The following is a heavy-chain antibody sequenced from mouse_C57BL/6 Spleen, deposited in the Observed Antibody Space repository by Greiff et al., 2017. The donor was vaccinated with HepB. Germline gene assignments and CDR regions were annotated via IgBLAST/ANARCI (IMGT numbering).Heavy chain of an antibody. CDR3: ARNDYYGTWFAY. V-gene: IGHV8-8*01. D-gene: IGHD1-2*01. CDR2: IWWDDDK. CDR1: GFSLSTFGMG. J-gene: IGHJ3*01. Sequence: QVTLKESGPGILQPSQTLSLTCSFSGFSLSTFGMGVGWIRQPSGTGLEWLAHIWWDDDKYYNPALKSRLTISKDTSKNQVYLKIANVDTADTAKYYCARNDYYGTWFAYWGQGTLVTVSA.